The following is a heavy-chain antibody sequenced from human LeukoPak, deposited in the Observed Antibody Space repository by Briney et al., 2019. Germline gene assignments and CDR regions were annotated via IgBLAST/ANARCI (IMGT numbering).Heavy chain of an antibody. CDR1: GGTFSSYA. V-gene: IGHV1-69*06. Sequence: ASVKVSCKASGGTFSSYAISWVRQAPGQGLEWMGGIIPIFGTANYAQKFRGRVTITADKSTRTAYMELSNLRSEDTAVYYCARDNDLRDPPHFDYWGQGTLVTVSS. CDR3: ARDNDLRDPPHFDY. J-gene: IGHJ4*02. CDR2: IIPIFGTA. D-gene: IGHD3/OR15-3a*01.